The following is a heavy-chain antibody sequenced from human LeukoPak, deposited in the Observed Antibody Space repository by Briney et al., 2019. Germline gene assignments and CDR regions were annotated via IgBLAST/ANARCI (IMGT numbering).Heavy chain of an antibody. CDR2: IRSKANSYAT. J-gene: IGHJ6*03. D-gene: IGHD2-15*01. CDR1: GFTFSGSA. CDR3: TRSQVDMDV. Sequence: GGSLRLSCAASGFTFSGSALHWVRQASGKGLEWVGRIRSKANSYATAYAASVKGRFTISRDDSKNTAYLQMNSLKTEDTAVYYCTRSQVDMDVWGKGTTVTVSS. V-gene: IGHV3-73*01.